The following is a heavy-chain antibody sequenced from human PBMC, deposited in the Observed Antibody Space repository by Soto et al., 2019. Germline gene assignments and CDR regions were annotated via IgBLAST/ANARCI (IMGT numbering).Heavy chain of an antibody. CDR2: IIPIFATA. CDR3: ARDLDSIGYYRFFDY. CDR1: GGTFSSYA. J-gene: IGHJ4*02. V-gene: IGHV1-69*01. D-gene: IGHD3-22*01. Sequence: QVQLVQSGAEVKKPGSSVKVSCKASGGTFSSYAFSWVRQAPGHGLEGLGGIIPIFATANYAQKFQGRVTITADDSTSTAYMELSSLRSEDTAVYYCARDLDSIGYYRFFDYWGQGTLVTVSS.